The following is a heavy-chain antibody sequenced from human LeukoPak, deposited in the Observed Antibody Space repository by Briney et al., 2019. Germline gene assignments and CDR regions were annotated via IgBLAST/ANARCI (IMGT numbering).Heavy chain of an antibody. CDR1: GFTFSSYG. J-gene: IGHJ4*02. Sequence: GGSLRLSCAASGFTFSSYGMHWVRQAPGKGLEWVGVISYDGSNKYYADSVKGRFTISRDNSKNTLYLQMNSLRAEDTAVYYCAKDLGSGSGSYPDYWGQATLVTV. CDR2: ISYDGSNK. CDR3: AKDLGSGSGSYPDY. D-gene: IGHD3-10*01. V-gene: IGHV3-30*18.